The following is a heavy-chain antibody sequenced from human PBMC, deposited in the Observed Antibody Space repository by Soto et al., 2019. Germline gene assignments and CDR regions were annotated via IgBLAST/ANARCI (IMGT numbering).Heavy chain of an antibody. CDR2: ISYDGSNK. CDR3: ARDESLSY. J-gene: IGHJ4*02. V-gene: IGHV3-30-3*01. Sequence: QVPLVESGGGVVQPGRSLRLSCAASGFTFSSYAMHWVRQAPGKGLEWVAVISYDGSNKYYADSVKGRFTISRDNSKNTLYLQMNSLRAEDTAVYYCARDESLSYWGQGTLVTVSS. CDR1: GFTFSSYA.